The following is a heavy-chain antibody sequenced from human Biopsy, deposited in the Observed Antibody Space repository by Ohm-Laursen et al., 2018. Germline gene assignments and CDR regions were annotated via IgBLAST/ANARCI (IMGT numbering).Heavy chain of an antibody. Sequence: SLRLSCTASGFMFYDYAMHWVRQAPGKGLMWVSRIHGDERSATYAEPVKGRFTISRDNAKNTLHLQMNSLRAEDTAVYYCTGDSGGLGDYWGQGTLVTVSS. CDR2: IHGDERSA. CDR1: GFMFYDYA. D-gene: IGHD2-8*02. J-gene: IGHJ4*02. CDR3: TGDSGGLGDY. V-gene: IGHV3-74*03.